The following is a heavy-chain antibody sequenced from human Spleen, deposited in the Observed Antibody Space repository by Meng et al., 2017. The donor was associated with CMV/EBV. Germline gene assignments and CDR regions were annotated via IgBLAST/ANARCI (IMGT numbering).Heavy chain of an antibody. J-gene: IGHJ4*02. CDR3: AGSLYYDFWTDYYGNFDY. Sequence: TFTEYHMHWVRQAPGQGFEWRGWINPKSGGTNYAQKFQGRVTMTRNPSINTAYMELSRLTSDDTAVYYCAGSLYYDFWTDYYGNFDYWGQGTLVTVSS. D-gene: IGHD3-3*01. CDR1: TFTEYH. V-gene: IGHV1-2*02. CDR2: INPKSGGT.